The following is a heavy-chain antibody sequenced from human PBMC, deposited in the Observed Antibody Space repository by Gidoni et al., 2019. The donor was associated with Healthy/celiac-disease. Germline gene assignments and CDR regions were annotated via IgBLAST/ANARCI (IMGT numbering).Heavy chain of an antibody. J-gene: IGHJ4*02. CDR3: TKDQNRGSSGDY. V-gene: IGHV3-49*03. CDR1: GVTFGDYA. CDR2: IRSKDFVGTT. D-gene: IGHD6-6*01. Sequence: EVQLVESGGGLVQPGRSLRLSGTATGVTFGDYATWFRQAPGKGLEWVGFIRSKDFVGTTKYAAFVKGKFTISRDDSKSIAFLQMTSLKTEDTAVYYFTKDQNRGSSGDYWGQGTLVTVSS.